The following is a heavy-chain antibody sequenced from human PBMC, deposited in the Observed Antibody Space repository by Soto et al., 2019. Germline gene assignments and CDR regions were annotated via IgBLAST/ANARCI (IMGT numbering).Heavy chain of an antibody. Sequence: VGSLRLSCAASGFTCSSCEMNWFRQAPGKGLEWGSYISSSGSTIYYADSVKGRFTISRDNAKNSLYLQMNSLRAEDTAVYYCARDHKGGYYYYGMDVWGQGTTVTV. CDR2: ISSSGSTI. V-gene: IGHV3-48*03. J-gene: IGHJ6*02. CDR3: ARDHKGGYYYYGMDV. CDR1: GFTCSSCE.